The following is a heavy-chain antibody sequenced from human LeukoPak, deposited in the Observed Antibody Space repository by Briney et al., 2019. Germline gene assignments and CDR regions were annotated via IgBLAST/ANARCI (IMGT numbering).Heavy chain of an antibody. J-gene: IGHJ4*02. CDR3: ARHGSIVGASDFDY. Sequence: SETLSLTCTVSGGSISTYYWSWIRQPPGKGLEWIGFVYYSGTSNYNPSLKSRVTISVDTSKNQFSLKLSSVTAADTAVYYCARHGSIVGASDFDYWGQGTLVTVSS. V-gene: IGHV4-59*08. D-gene: IGHD1-26*01. CDR2: VYYSGTS. CDR1: GGSISTYY.